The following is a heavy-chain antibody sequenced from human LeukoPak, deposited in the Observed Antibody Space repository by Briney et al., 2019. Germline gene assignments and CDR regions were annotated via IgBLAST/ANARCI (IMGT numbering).Heavy chain of an antibody. J-gene: IGHJ4*02. CDR1: GFTFSSYS. CDR3: ASLAFCSGYYSPHPPSDY. CDR2: ISSSSSYI. D-gene: IGHD3-3*01. Sequence: PGGSLRLSCAASGFTFSSYSMNWVRQAPGKGLEWVSSISSSSSYIYYADSVKGRFTISRDNAKNSLYLRMNSLRAEDTAVYYCASLAFCSGYYSPHPPSDYWGQGTLVTVSS. V-gene: IGHV3-21*01.